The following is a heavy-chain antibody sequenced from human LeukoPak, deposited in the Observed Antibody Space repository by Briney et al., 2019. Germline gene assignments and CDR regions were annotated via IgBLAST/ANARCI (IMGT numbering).Heavy chain of an antibody. Sequence: ASVKVSCKASGYTFTSYGISWVGQATGQGLEWMGWISAYNGNTNYAQKLQGRVTMTTDTSTSTAYMELRSLRSDDTAVYYCARMYCSGGSCYGRPSDYWGQGTLVTVSS. V-gene: IGHV1-18*01. CDR1: GYTFTSYG. J-gene: IGHJ4*02. D-gene: IGHD2-15*01. CDR3: ARMYCSGGSCYGRPSDY. CDR2: ISAYNGNT.